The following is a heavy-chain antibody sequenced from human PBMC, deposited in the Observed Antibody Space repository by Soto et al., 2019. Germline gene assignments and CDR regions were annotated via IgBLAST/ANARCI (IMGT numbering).Heavy chain of an antibody. CDR2: IRSKAYGGTT. D-gene: IGHD3-10*01. V-gene: IGHV3-49*03. CDR1: GFTFGDYA. CDR3: TRYYYGSGSYYNQKYYFDY. Sequence: GGSLRLSCTASGFTFGDYAMSWFRQAPGKGLEWVGFIRSKAYGGTTEYAASVKGRFTISRDDSKSIAYLQMNSLKTEDTAVYYCTRYYYGSGSYYNQKYYFDYWGQGTLVTVSS. J-gene: IGHJ4*02.